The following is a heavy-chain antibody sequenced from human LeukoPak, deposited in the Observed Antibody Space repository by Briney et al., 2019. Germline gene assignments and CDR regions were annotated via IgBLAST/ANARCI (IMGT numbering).Heavy chain of an antibody. Sequence: PGGSLRLSCAASGFTVSGNYMTWVRQAPGKGLGCVSVIYSGGSTYYADSVEGRFTISRDNSKNTLYLHMNSLRAEDTAVYYCAGCRWNYHYFEHWGQGTLVTVSS. CDR2: IYSGGST. D-gene: IGHD1-7*01. V-gene: IGHV3-66*01. CDR3: AGCRWNYHYFEH. CDR1: GFTVSGNY. J-gene: IGHJ4*02.